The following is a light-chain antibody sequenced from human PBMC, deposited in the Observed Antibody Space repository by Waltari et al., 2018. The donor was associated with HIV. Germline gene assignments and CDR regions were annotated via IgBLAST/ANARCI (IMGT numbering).Light chain of an antibody. V-gene: IGLV10-54*01. Sequence: QAGLTQPPSVSKALGQTATLTCTGDKNNVGFQGAAWLKHHQGHPPKLLSYMGNNRPSGVPDRFSASTSGKTASLNITGLQADDEADYYCSSWDTRLNGWVFGGGTHLTVL. CDR1: KNNVGFQG. CDR2: MGN. J-gene: IGLJ3*02. CDR3: SSWDTRLNGWV.